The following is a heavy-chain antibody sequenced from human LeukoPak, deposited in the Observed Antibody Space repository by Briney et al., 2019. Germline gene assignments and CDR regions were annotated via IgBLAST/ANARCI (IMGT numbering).Heavy chain of an antibody. J-gene: IGHJ6*03. Sequence: GGSLRLSCVVSGFTFRTYTMNWVRKAPGKGLEWVSSISSSSSDIYYADSLKGRFTISRDNAKNSLYLQMNSLRVEDTAVYYCARILQPPGNFYYMDVWGKGTTVTVSS. D-gene: IGHD4-11*01. CDR3: ARILQPPGNFYYMDV. CDR1: GFTFRTYT. V-gene: IGHV3-21*06. CDR2: ISSSSSDI.